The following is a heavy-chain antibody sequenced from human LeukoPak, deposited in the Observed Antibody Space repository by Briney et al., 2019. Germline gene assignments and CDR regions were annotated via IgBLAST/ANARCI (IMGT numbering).Heavy chain of an antibody. V-gene: IGHV3-21*01. CDR3: ARPAYTAAYDL. CDR2: ISSSSSYI. Sequence: GGSLRLSCAASGFTFSTYNMNWVRQAPGKGLEWVSSISSSSSYIYYADSVRGRFTISRDNAKNSLYLQMNSLRAEDTAVYYCARPAYTAAYDLWGQGTMVTVSS. D-gene: IGHD3-16*01. J-gene: IGHJ3*01. CDR1: GFTFSTYN.